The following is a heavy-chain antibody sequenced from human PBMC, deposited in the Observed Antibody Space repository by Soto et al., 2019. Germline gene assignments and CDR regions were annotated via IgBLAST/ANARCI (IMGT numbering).Heavy chain of an antibody. J-gene: IGHJ4*02. Sequence: QPWGSLRLSCAASGFTFSSYAMHWVRQAPGKGLEWVAVMWYDGSDRYYADSVKGRFTISRDNSKNTLYLQMNSLRAEDTAVYFCARDSQADSANYIDYWGQGTLVNVSS. V-gene: IGHV3-33*01. CDR3: ARDSQADSANYIDY. CDR1: GFTFSSYA. D-gene: IGHD1-26*01. CDR2: MWYDGSDR.